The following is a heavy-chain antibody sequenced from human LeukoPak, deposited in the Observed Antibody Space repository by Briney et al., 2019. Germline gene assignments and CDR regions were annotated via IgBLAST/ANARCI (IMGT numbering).Heavy chain of an antibody. Sequence: SVMVSCQASGRILRSYAISWVRQPPGQGLEWMGRILPILGIAKYTQKLQGRVTITADKPTSTAYMELSSRRAEDTAVYYCARAGPTENYYDSSGYRGPEDVWGQGTTVTVSS. D-gene: IGHD3-22*01. CDR3: ARAGPTENYYDSSGYRGPEDV. CDR2: ILPILGIA. V-gene: IGHV1-69*04. J-gene: IGHJ6*02. CDR1: GRILRSYA.